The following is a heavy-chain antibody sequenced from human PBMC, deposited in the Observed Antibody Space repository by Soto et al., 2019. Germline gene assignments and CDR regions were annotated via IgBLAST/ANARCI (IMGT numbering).Heavy chain of an antibody. V-gene: IGHV4-4*02. CDR1: GGSISSSNW. CDR2: IYNSGST. Sequence: QVQLHESGPGLVKPSGTLSLTCAVSGGSISSSNWWSWVRQPPGKGLEGIGEIYNSGSTNYNPSLKSRVIISLDKSKNQLPLKQSSVTAAETAVYYCANVYSSGWYYHYWGQGTLVTVSS. D-gene: IGHD6-13*01. J-gene: IGHJ4*02. CDR3: ANVYSSGWYYHY.